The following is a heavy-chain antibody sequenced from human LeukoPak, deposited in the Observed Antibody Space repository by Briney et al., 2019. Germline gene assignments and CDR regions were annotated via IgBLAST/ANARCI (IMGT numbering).Heavy chain of an antibody. V-gene: IGHV1-58*01. Sequence: ASVKVSCKTSGFTFISSAVQWVRQARGQRLEWIGWIVVGSGNTNYAQKFQERVPITRDMSTSTAYMELSSLRSEDTAVYYCAADPSYSSGYRYYFDYRGQGTLVTVSS. CDR2: IVVGSGNT. CDR1: GFTFISSA. J-gene: IGHJ4*02. CDR3: AADPSYSSGYRYYFDY. D-gene: IGHD3-22*01.